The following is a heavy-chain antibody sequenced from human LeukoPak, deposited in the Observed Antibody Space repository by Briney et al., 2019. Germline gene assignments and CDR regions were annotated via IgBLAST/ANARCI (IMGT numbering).Heavy chain of an antibody. D-gene: IGHD6-13*01. CDR1: GFTFSSYE. CDR3: ARGTYRGSSSWFHYYYYYMDV. CDR2: IKEDGSDK. V-gene: IGHV3-7*01. Sequence: GGSLRLSCAASGFTFSSYEMNWVRQAPGKGLEWVANIKEDGSDKYYVDSVKGRFTISRDNAKNSLYLQMNSLRAEDTAVYYCARGTYRGSSSWFHYYYYYMDVWGKGTTVTISS. J-gene: IGHJ6*03.